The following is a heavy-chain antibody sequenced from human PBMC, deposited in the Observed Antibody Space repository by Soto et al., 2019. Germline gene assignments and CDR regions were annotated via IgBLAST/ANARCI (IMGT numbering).Heavy chain of an antibody. Sequence: GGSLRLSCAASGFTFSSYGMHWVRQAPGKGLKWVAVISYDGSNKYYADSVKGRFTISRDNSKNTLYLQMNSLRAEDTAVYYCAKEYSSSWHLRGYYYYGMDVWGQGTTVTVSS. V-gene: IGHV3-30*18. CDR1: GFTFSSYG. CDR3: AKEYSSSWHLRGYYYYGMDV. J-gene: IGHJ6*02. CDR2: ISYDGSNK. D-gene: IGHD6-13*01.